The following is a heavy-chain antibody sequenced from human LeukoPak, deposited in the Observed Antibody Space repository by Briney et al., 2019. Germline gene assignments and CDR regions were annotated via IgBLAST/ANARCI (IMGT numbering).Heavy chain of an antibody. J-gene: IGHJ4*02. V-gene: IGHV4-59*08. CDR2: IYYSGST. Sequence: PSETLSLTCTVSGGSISSYYWSWIRQPPGKGLEWIGYIYYSGSTNYNPSLKSRVTISVDTSKNQFSLKLSSVTAADTAVYYCARLSSSWHKGFDYWGQGTLVTVSS. CDR1: GGSISSYY. D-gene: IGHD6-13*01. CDR3: ARLSSSWHKGFDY.